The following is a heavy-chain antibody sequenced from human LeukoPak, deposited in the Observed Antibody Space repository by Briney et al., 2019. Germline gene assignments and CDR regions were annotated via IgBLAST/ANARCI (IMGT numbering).Heavy chain of an antibody. J-gene: IGHJ3*02. CDR2: ISAYNGNT. D-gene: IGHD2-15*01. V-gene: IGHV1-18*04. Sequence: ASVKVSCKASGYSFTTYGVSWVRQAPGQGLEWMGWISAYNGNTNYAQKLQGRVTMTTDTSTSTAYMELRSLRSDDTAVYYCAREGVVALDAFDIWGQGTMVTVSS. CDR1: GYSFTTYG. CDR3: AREGVVALDAFDI.